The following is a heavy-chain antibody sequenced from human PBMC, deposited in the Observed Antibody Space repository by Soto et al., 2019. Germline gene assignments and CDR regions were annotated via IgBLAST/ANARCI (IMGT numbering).Heavy chain of an antibody. CDR1: GFTFSGYA. CDR3: VKGIALAGQTTRDFDY. V-gene: IGHV3-64D*06. J-gene: IGHJ4*02. Sequence: PGGSLRLSCSASGFTFSGYAMHWVCQAPGKGLEHVSVISNNGGRTCYADSVKGRFTISRDSSKNTLYLQMNSLKAEDTAVYWCVKGIALAGQTTRDFDYWGQAILVTVSS. D-gene: IGHD6-19*01. CDR2: ISNNGGRT.